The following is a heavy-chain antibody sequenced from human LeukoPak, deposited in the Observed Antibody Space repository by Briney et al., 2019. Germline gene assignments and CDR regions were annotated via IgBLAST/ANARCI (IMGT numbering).Heavy chain of an antibody. CDR3: ARGDYGDNRYWYFDL. V-gene: IGHV1-2*02. J-gene: IGHJ2*01. Sequence: ASVKVSCKASGYTFTDYYMHWVRQAPGQGLEWMGWINPDSGGTKYAQKFQGRVTMTRDRSISTAYMELSRLKSEDTAVYYCARGDYGDNRYWYFDLWGRGTLVTVSS. CDR1: GYTFTDYY. CDR2: INPDSGGT. D-gene: IGHD4-17*01.